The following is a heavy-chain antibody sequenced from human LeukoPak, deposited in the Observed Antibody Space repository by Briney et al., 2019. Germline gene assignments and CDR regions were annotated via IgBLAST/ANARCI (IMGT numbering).Heavy chain of an antibody. J-gene: IGHJ4*02. CDR1: VFTFSNYA. V-gene: IGHV3-23*01. CDR2: INGNGGST. CDR3: AKIGGSVVY. D-gene: IGHD2-15*01. Sequence: PGGSLRLSCAASVFTFSNYAMSWVRQAPGKGLEWVSSINGNGGSTYYADSVKGRFTISRDNSKNTLYLQMNSLRAEDTAIYYCAKIGGSVVYWGQGTLVTVSS.